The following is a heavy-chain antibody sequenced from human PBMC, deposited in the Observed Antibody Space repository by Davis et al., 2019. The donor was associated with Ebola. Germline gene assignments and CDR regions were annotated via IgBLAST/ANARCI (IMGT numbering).Heavy chain of an antibody. CDR3: AKDINDFFYYYGMDV. V-gene: IGHV3-43*02. D-gene: IGHD3-3*01. Sequence: GESLKISCAASGFTFDDYAMHWVRQAPGKGLEWVSLISGDGGSTYYADSVKGRFTIFRDNSKNSLYLQMNSLRTEDTALYYCAKDINDFFYYYGMDVWGQGTTVTVSS. CDR2: ISGDGGST. CDR1: GFTFDDYA. J-gene: IGHJ6*02.